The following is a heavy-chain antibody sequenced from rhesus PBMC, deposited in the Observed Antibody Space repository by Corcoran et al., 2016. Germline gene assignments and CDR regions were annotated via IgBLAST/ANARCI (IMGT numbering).Heavy chain of an antibody. V-gene: IGHV3-14*01. CDR3: VRDEERIPLFGLDS. CDR2: INNTGTRK. CDR1: GFNFTAFW. J-gene: IGHJ6*01. Sequence: EVQLVESGGGLAKPGGSLRLSCTASGFNFTAFWFHWVRQAPGMGREWMSAINNTGTRKWDSDAVKGILTISRENAKNTLYLQMDSLRSEDTAVYYCVRDEERIPLFGLDSWGQGVVVTVSS.